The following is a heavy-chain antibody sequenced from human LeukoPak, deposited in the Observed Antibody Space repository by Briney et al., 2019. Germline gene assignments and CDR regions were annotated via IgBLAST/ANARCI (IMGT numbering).Heavy chain of an antibody. J-gene: IGHJ4*02. Sequence: AGGSLRLSCAASGFTFSSYGMHWVRQAPGKGLEWVAFIRYDGSNKYYADSVKGRFTISRDNSKNTLYLQMNSLRAEDTAVYYCAKDPVGASSLFDYWGQGTLVTVSS. CDR3: AKDPVGASSLFDY. CDR1: GFTFSSYG. V-gene: IGHV3-30*02. CDR2: IRYDGSNK. D-gene: IGHD1-26*01.